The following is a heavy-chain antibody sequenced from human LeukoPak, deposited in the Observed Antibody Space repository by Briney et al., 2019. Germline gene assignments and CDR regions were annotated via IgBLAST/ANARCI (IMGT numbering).Heavy chain of an antibody. Sequence: SETLSLTCAVYGGSFSGYYWSWIRQPPGKGLEWIGEINHSGSTNYNPSLKSRVTISVDTAKNQFSLKLSSVTAADTAVYYCARGLLGYGGFLWYYMDVWGKGTTVTVSS. CDR3: ARGLLGYGGFLWYYMDV. CDR1: GGSFSGYY. V-gene: IGHV4-34*01. D-gene: IGHD4-23*01. CDR2: INHSGST. J-gene: IGHJ6*03.